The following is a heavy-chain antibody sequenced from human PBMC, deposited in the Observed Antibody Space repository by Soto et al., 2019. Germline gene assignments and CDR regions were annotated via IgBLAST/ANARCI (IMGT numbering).Heavy chain of an antibody. V-gene: IGHV1-69*13. CDR2: IIPIFGTA. J-gene: IGHJ4*02. CDR1: GGTFSSYA. D-gene: IGHD5-18*01. Sequence: SVKVSCKASGGTFSSYAISWVRQAPGQGLEWMGGIIPIFGTANYAQKFQGRVTITADESTSTAYMELSSLRSEDTAVYYCARSSVDTAMVTFFDYWGQGTLVTVSS. CDR3: ARSSVDTAMVTFFDY.